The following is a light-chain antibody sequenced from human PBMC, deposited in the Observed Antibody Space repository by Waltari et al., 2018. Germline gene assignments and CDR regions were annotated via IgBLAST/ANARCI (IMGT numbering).Light chain of an antibody. V-gene: IGLV1-47*01. CDR2: NNN. Sequence: QSVLTPPPSASGTPGPRVPISCSGSSSHIGGNYVYWYLQVPGPAPKLLIYNNNERPSGVSDRFSGSKSGTSASLAISGLRSEDEADYYCAAWDDSLGGLVFGGGTKVTVL. J-gene: IGLJ2*01. CDR3: AAWDDSLGGLV. CDR1: SSHIGGNY.